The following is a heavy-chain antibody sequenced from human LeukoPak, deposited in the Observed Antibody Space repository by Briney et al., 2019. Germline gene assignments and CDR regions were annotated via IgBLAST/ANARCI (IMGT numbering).Heavy chain of an antibody. D-gene: IGHD3-16*01. V-gene: IGHV3-23*01. Sequence: GGPLRPSVAAPGLSFSSFAKSGGPRGPPGGGEGASRIRGNGETFYADSVKGRFTLSSDSSRNTVYFQLNNLRVEDTAIYYCAKASWVSSTDAVRWGQGTLVTVPS. CDR3: AKASWVSSTDAVR. J-gene: IGHJ4*02. CDR2: IRGNGET. CDR1: GLSFSSFA.